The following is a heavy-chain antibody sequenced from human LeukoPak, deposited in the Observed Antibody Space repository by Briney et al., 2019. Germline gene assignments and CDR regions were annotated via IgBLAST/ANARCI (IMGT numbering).Heavy chain of an antibody. CDR1: GDSVSSNSAA. V-gene: IGHV6-1*01. Sequence: SQTLSLTCAISGDSVSSNSAAWNWIRQSPSRGLGWLGRTYYRSKWYNDYAVSVKSRITINPDTSKNQFSLQLNSVAPEDTAVYFCARGAPSGTTRLFDCWGQGTLVTVSS. J-gene: IGHJ4*02. D-gene: IGHD1-7*01. CDR3: ARGAPSGTTRLFDC. CDR2: TYYRSKWYN.